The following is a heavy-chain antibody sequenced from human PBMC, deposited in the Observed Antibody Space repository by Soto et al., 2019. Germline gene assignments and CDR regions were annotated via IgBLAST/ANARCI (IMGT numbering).Heavy chain of an antibody. CDR1: GFTFSSYW. J-gene: IGHJ2*01. CDR2: INSDGSRT. CDR3: ARGGYGAWYLDL. Sequence: EVQLVESGGGLVQPGGSPRLSCVVSGFTFSSYWMHWVRQAPGKGLVWVSRINSDGSRTNYADSVKGRFTLSRDNAENTLYLQMNSLRAEDTAVYYCARGGYGAWYLDLWGRGTLATVSS. V-gene: IGHV3-74*01. D-gene: IGHD5-18*01.